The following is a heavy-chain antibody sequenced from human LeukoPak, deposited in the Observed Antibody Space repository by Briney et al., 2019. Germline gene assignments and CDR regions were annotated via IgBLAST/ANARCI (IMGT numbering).Heavy chain of an antibody. CDR3: ARDSSSWYGLDY. D-gene: IGHD6-13*01. V-gene: IGHV3-48*03. CDR2: ISSSGSTI. J-gene: IGHJ4*02. CDR1: GFTFSSYA. Sequence: GGSLRLSCAASGFTFSSYAMSWVRQAPGKGLEWVSYISSSGSTIYYADSVKGRFTISRDNAKNSLYLQMNSLRAEDTAVYYCARDSSSWYGLDYWGQGTLVTVSS.